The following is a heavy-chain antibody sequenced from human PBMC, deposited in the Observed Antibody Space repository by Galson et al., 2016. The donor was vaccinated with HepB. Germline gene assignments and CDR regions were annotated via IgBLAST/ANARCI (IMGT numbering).Heavy chain of an antibody. J-gene: IGHJ4*02. Sequence: PALVKPTQTLTLTCTLSGVSLNNNAMAVGWIRLPPGKALEWLALLYSNDDKRYSPSLRSRVTITRDTSKNQVVLTMTNLEPLDTATYFCAHSKRLGVFTLFDSRGQGTLVTVSS. D-gene: IGHD1-1*01. CDR2: LYSNDDK. CDR1: GVSLNNNAMA. V-gene: IGHV2-5*01. CDR3: AHSKRLGVFTLFDS.